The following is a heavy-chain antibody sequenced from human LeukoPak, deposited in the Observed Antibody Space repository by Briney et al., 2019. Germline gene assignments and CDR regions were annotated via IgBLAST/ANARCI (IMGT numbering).Heavy chain of an antibody. Sequence: SETLSLTCAVYGGSFSGYYWSWIRQPPGKGLEWVGEINHSGSTNYNPSLKSRVTISVDTSKNQFSLKLSSVTAADTAVYYCASVLAGATYYSYGMDVWGQGTTVTVSS. V-gene: IGHV4-34*01. CDR2: INHSGST. J-gene: IGHJ6*02. D-gene: IGHD1-26*01. CDR3: ASVLAGATYYSYGMDV. CDR1: GGSFSGYY.